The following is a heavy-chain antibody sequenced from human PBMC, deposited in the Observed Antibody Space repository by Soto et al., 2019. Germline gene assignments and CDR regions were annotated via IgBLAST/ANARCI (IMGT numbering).Heavy chain of an antibody. V-gene: IGHV1-8*01. CDR3: ARGTTTGTTGYYYYMDV. Sequence: GASVKVSCKASGYTFTSYDINWVRQATGQGLEWMGWMNPNSGNTGYAQKFQGRVTMTRNTSISTAYVELSSLRSEDTAVYYCARGTTTGTTGYYYYMDVCGKGTTVTVSS. J-gene: IGHJ6*03. D-gene: IGHD1-1*01. CDR1: GYTFTSYD. CDR2: MNPNSGNT.